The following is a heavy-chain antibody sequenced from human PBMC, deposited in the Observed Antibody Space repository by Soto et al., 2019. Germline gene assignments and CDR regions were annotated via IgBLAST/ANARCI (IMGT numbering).Heavy chain of an antibody. CDR1: GYPFTDYY. D-gene: IGHD6-13*01. Sequence: ASVKVSCKASGYPFTDYYMHWVRQAPGQGLECMGWIDPKSGGTSSAQKFQGRVTMTRDTSISTAYVELSRLRSDDTAVYYCATSGYSGSWYFYWGQGTLVTVSS. V-gene: IGHV1-2*02. CDR2: IDPKSGGT. J-gene: IGHJ4*02. CDR3: ATSGYSGSWYFY.